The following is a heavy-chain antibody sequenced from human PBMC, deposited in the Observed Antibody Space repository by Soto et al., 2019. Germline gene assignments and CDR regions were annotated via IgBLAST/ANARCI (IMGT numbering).Heavy chain of an antibody. J-gene: IGHJ4*02. D-gene: IGHD6-19*01. CDR1: GYTFTSYA. V-gene: IGHV1-3*01. Sequence: QVQLVQSGAEVKKPGASVKVSCKASGYTFTSYAMHWVRQAPGQRLEWMGWINAGNGNTKYSQKFQGRVTITRDTSASTAYMELSSLRSEDTAVYYCARDPGYSSGRGDYFDYWGQGTLVTVSS. CDR3: ARDPGYSSGRGDYFDY. CDR2: INAGNGNT.